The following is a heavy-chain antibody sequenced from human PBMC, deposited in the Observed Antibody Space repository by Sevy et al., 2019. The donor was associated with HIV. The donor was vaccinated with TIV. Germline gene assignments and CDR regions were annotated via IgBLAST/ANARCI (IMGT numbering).Heavy chain of an antibody. J-gene: IGHJ3*02. V-gene: IGHV3-7*01. Sequence: GGSLRLSCAASGFTFSSHYMSWVRQAPGKGLEWVANIKQDGSDKFYVESVKGRFTISRDNAKNSLYLQLSSLRAEDTAMYFCAREALYYYDSERHYDDAFDMWGPGTMATVSS. CDR3: AREALYYYDSERHYDDAFDM. CDR1: GFTFSSHY. CDR2: IKQDGSDK. D-gene: IGHD3-22*01.